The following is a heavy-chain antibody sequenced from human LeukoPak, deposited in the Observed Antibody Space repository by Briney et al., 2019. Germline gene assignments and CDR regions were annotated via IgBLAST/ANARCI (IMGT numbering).Heavy chain of an antibody. CDR3: AKESFIPYRYHSSGYIDY. D-gene: IGHD3-22*01. V-gene: IGHV3-53*01. Sequence: GGSLRLSCAASGFTVSSNYMSWVRQAPGKGLEWVSVIYSGGSTYYADSVKGRFTISRDNSKNTLYLQMNSLRAEDTAVYYCAKESFIPYRYHSSGYIDYWGQGTLVTVSS. CDR1: GFTVSSNY. CDR2: IYSGGST. J-gene: IGHJ4*02.